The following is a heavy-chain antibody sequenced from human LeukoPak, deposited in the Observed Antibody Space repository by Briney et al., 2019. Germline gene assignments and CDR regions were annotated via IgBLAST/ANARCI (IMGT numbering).Heavy chain of an antibody. Sequence: SQTLSLTCAISGDSVSSNSAAWNWIRQSPSRGLEWLGRTYYRSKWCYDYAVSVRSRITINSDTSNNQFSLQLNSLTPEDTAVYYCARGIVSATAGFDSWGQGTLVTVSS. D-gene: IGHD1-26*01. CDR3: ARGIVSATAGFDS. J-gene: IGHJ4*02. CDR2: TYYRSKWCY. CDR1: GDSVSSNSAA. V-gene: IGHV6-1*01.